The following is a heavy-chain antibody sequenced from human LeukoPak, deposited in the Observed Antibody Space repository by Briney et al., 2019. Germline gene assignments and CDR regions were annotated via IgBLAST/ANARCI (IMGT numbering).Heavy chain of an antibody. V-gene: IGHV4-39*01. CDR2: IYYSGST. J-gene: IGHJ5*02. CDR3: ARSVPIAAAGTDWFNP. Sequence: SETLSLTCTVSDDSISNTYYYWGWIRQPPGKGLEWIGSIYYSGSTYYNPSLKSRVTISVDTSKNQFSLKLSSVTAADTAVYYCARSVPIAAAGTDWFNPWGQGTLVTVSS. D-gene: IGHD6-13*01. CDR1: DDSISNTYYY.